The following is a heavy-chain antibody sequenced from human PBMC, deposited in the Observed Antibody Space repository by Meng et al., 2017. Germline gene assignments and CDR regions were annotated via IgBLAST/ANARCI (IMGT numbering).Heavy chain of an antibody. CDR1: GFTFDDYA. Sequence: SLKISCAASGFTFDDYAMHWVRQAPGKGLEWVSGISWNSGSIGYADSVKGRFTISRDNAKNSLYLQMNSLRAEDTAVYYCARVRSMYYDSSGYFDYWGQGTLVTVSS. CDR3: ARVRSMYYDSSGYFDY. V-gene: IGHV3-9*01. J-gene: IGHJ4*02. D-gene: IGHD3-22*01. CDR2: ISWNSGSI.